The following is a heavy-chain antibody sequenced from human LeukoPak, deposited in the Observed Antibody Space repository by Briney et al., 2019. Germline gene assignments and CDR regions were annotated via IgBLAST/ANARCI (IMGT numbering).Heavy chain of an antibody. Sequence: SETLSLTCAVSGYSISSGYYWGWIRQPPGKGLEWIGSIYHSGSTYYNPSLKSRVTISVDTSKNQFSLKLSSVIAADTAVYYCARVYYDILTGYYNWFDPWGQGTLVTVSS. V-gene: IGHV4-38-2*01. CDR1: GYSISSGYY. J-gene: IGHJ5*02. CDR2: IYHSGST. D-gene: IGHD3-9*01. CDR3: ARVYYDILTGYYNWFDP.